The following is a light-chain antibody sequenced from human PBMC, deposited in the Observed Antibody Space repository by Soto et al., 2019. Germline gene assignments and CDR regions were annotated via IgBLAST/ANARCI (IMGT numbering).Light chain of an antibody. J-gene: IGLJ1*01. V-gene: IGLV4-69*01. Sequence: QPLLTQSPSASASLGASVKLTCTLSSGHSSYAIAWHRQQPEKGPRYLMKVNTDGSHSRGDGIPDRFSGSSSGAERYLTISSLQSEDEADYYCQTWGTGIRVFGTGTKVTVL. CDR1: SGHSSYA. CDR2: VNTDGSH. CDR3: QTWGTGIRV.